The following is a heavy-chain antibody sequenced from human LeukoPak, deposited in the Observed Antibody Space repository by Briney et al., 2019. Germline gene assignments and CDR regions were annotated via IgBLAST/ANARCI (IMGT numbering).Heavy chain of an antibody. V-gene: IGHV3-30*04. CDR2: ISYDGSNK. CDR3: ARDSDFWSGYYPRGDAFDI. CDR1: GFTFSSYA. D-gene: IGHD3-3*01. Sequence: GGSLRLSCAASGFTFSSYAMHWVRQAPGKGLEWVAVISYDGSNKYYADSVKGRFTISRDNSKNTLYLQMNSLRAEDTAVYYCARDSDFWSGYYPRGDAFDIWGQGTMVTVSS. J-gene: IGHJ3*02.